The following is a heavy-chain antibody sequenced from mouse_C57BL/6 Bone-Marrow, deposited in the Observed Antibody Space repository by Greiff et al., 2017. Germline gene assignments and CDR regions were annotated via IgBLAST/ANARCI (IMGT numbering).Heavy chain of an antibody. CDR2: ICHTSGRT. CDR1: GYTFTSYW. V-gene: IGHV1-55*01. D-gene: IGHD4-1*01. J-gene: IGHJ2*01. CDR3: ARSGPLGRSFDF. Sequence: VQLQQSGAELVKPGASVKMSCKASGYTFTSYWITWVKQRPGQGLEWIGDICHTSGRTNYNEKFKSKAIMTVDTSSNTAYMQLSSLTSEDSAVFYCARSGPLGRSFDFWGQGTTLTVSS.